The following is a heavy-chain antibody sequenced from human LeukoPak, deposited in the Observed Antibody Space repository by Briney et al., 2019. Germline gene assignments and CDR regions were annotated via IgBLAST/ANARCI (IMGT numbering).Heavy chain of an antibody. CDR2: IYTSGST. CDR3: ARGGSWFGELSHFDY. V-gene: IGHV4-61*02. Sequence: SQTLSLTCTVSGGPISSGSYYWSWIRQPAGKGLEWIGRIYTSGSTNYNPSLKSRVTISVDTSKNQFSLKLSSVTPADTAVYYCARGGSWFGELSHFDYWGQGTLVTVSS. CDR1: GGPISSGSYY. D-gene: IGHD3-10*01. J-gene: IGHJ4*02.